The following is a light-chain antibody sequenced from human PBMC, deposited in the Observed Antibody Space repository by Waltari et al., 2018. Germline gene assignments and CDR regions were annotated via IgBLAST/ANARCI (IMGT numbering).Light chain of an antibody. CDR1: RNDIGGYVY. CDR2: DVS. CDR3: FAHAGTYTYL. V-gene: IGLV2-11*01. J-gene: IGLJ1*01. Sequence: QSALTQPRSVSASPGQSVTISCTGTRNDIGGYVYVSWYQQYPGRAPRLLIFDVSQRPSGVPDRFSGSKSGTKASLTISGLQSDDEADYYCFAHAGTYTYLFGTGTRVTVL.